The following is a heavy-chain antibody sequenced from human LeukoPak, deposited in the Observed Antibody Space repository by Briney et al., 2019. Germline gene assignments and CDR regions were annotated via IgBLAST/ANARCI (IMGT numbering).Heavy chain of an antibody. CDR2: IYTGTT. J-gene: IGHJ4*02. Sequence: PSETLSLTCTVSGDSMSRYYWNWIRQSPEKELEWIGYIYTGTTNYNPSLKSRVTISVDTSKNQVSLKLASVTAADTAVYYCRRGGSWPDYWGQGTLVTVSS. V-gene: IGHV4-59*01. CDR1: GDSMSRYY. CDR3: RRGGSWPDY.